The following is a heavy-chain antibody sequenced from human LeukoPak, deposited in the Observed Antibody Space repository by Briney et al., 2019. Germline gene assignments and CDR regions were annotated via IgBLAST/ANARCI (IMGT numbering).Heavy chain of an antibody. CDR3: ARDYYGGNSD. Sequence: NSSETLSLTCAVYGGSFSNYYWNWIRQPPGKGLEWIGEINHSGSTNYNPSLKSRVTISEDTSKSQISLRLTSVTAADTAVYYCARDYYGGNSDWGQGTLVTVSS. CDR1: GGSFSNYY. CDR2: INHSGST. J-gene: IGHJ4*02. D-gene: IGHD4-23*01. V-gene: IGHV4-34*01.